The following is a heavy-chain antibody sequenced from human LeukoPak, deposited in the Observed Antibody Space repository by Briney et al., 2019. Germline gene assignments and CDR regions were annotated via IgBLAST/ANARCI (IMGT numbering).Heavy chain of an antibody. V-gene: IGHV3-21*01. CDR2: ISSSSSYT. D-gene: IGHD3-16*01. Sequence: GGSLRLSCAASGFTFSSYSMNWVRQAPGKGLEWVSSISSSSSYTYYADSVKGRFTISRDNAKNSLYLQMNSLRAEDTAVYYCARGYADVWGKGTTVTVSS. J-gene: IGHJ6*04. CDR1: GFTFSSYS. CDR3: ARGYADV.